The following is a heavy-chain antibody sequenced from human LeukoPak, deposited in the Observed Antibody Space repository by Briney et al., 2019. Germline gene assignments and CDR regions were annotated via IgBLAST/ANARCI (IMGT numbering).Heavy chain of an antibody. D-gene: IGHD3-10*01. CDR1: GFTFSSYS. CDR3: ARGITMVRGVYYFDY. Sequence: GGSLRLSCAASGFTFSSYSMNCVRQAPGKGREWVSSISSSSSYIYYADSVKGRFTISRDNANNSLYLQMNSLRAEDTAVYYCARGITMVRGVYYFDYWGQGTLVTVSS. V-gene: IGHV3-21*01. CDR2: ISSSSSYI. J-gene: IGHJ4*02.